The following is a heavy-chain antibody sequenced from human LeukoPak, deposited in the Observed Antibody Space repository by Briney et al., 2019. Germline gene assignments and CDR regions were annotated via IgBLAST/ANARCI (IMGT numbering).Heavy chain of an antibody. Sequence: GGSLRLSCAASGFSFSSYGMYWVRQAPGKGLEWVAFIRYDGSNKYYADSVKGRFTISRDNSKNTLYLQMNSLRDEDTAVYYCAKFRRPMALVDAFDTWGQGIMVSVSS. V-gene: IGHV3-30*02. CDR2: IRYDGSNK. D-gene: IGHD2-8*01. CDR1: GFSFSSYG. CDR3: AKFRRPMALVDAFDT. J-gene: IGHJ3*02.